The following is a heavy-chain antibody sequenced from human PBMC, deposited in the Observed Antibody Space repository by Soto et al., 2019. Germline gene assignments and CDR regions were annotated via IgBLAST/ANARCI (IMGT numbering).Heavy chain of an antibody. J-gene: IGHJ2*01. Sequence: GASVKVSCKASGGTFSSYAISWVRQAPGQGLEWMGGIIPIFGTANYAQKFQGRVTITADESTCTAYMELSSLRSEDTAVYYCARGKYYYDSSGYYYWYFDLWGRGTLVTVSS. CDR1: GGTFSSYA. D-gene: IGHD3-22*01. CDR2: IIPIFGTA. V-gene: IGHV1-69*13. CDR3: ARGKYYYDSSGYYYWYFDL.